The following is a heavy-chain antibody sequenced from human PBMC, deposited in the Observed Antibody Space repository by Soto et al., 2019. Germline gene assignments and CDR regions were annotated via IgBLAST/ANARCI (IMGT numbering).Heavy chain of an antibody. D-gene: IGHD3-10*01. J-gene: IGHJ6*02. V-gene: IGHV1-2*04. CDR3: ARGRITMVRGVIPNYGMDV. Sequence: ASMKGSCQASGYTLTRYYMHWGRKAPGPGLDWMGWINPNSGGTNYAQKFQGWVTMTRDTSIGTAYMELSRLRSDDTAVYYCARGRITMVRGVIPNYGMDVWGQGTTVTVSS. CDR1: GYTLTRYY. CDR2: INPNSGGT.